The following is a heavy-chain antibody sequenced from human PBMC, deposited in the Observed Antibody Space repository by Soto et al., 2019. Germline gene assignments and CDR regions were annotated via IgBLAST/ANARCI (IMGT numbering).Heavy chain of an antibody. Sequence: ASVKVSCKASGYTFTSYGSSWVRQAPGQGLEWMGWISAYNGNTNYAQKLQGRVTMTTDTSTSTAYMELRSLRSDDTAVYYCARGPGAYYDFWSGYFFDYWGQGTLVTVSS. V-gene: IGHV1-18*01. CDR2: ISAYNGNT. J-gene: IGHJ4*02. CDR3: ARGPGAYYDFWSGYFFDY. CDR1: GYTFTSYG. D-gene: IGHD3-3*01.